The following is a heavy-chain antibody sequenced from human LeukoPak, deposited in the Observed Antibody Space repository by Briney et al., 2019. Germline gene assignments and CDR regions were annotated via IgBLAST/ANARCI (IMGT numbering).Heavy chain of an antibody. J-gene: IGHJ6*03. D-gene: IGHD4-17*01. CDR1: GYTFTSYD. V-gene: IGHV1-8*01. Sequence: GASVKVSCKASGYTFTSYDINWVRQATGQGLEWMGWMNPNSGNTGYAQKFQGRVTMTRNTSISTAYMERISLRYEDTAVYNCPXXSTVTTGYYYYMDVWGKGTTVTISS. CDR2: MNPNSGNT. CDR3: PXXSTVTTGYYYYMDV.